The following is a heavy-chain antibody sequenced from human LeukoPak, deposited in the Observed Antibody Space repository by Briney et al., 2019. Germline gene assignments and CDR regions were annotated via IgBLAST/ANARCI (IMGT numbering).Heavy chain of an antibody. CDR1: GYSFSIYG. CDR3: ARCGAAVTTHFSH. CDR2: ISASDGTT. J-gene: IGHJ4*02. D-gene: IGHD4-17*01. Sequence: ASVKVSCKASGYSFSIYGITWARQAPGQGLENLGWISASDGTTNYAQKVQDRVTMTTDTSTSTAYLELRSLRSEDTAVYYCARCGAAVTTHFSHWGQGTLVTVSS. V-gene: IGHV1-18*01.